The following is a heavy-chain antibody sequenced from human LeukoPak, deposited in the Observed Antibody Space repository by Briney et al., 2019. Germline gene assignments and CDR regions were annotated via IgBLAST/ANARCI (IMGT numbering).Heavy chain of an antibody. D-gene: IGHD6-19*01. V-gene: IGHV4-59*01. CDR2: IYYSGST. Sequence: SETLSLTCTVSGGSISSYYWSWIRQPPGKGLEWIGYIYYSGSTNYNPSIKSRVTISVDTSKNQFSLKLSSVTAADTAVYYCARQLGGGWYYDYWGQGTLVTVSS. J-gene: IGHJ4*02. CDR1: GGSISSYY. CDR3: ARQLGGGWYYDY.